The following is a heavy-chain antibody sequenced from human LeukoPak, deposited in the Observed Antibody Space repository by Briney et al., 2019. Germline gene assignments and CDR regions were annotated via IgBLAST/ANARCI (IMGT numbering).Heavy chain of an antibody. V-gene: IGHV3-23*01. CDR2: ISGSGGST. D-gene: IGHD2-2*01. CDR1: GFTFSSYA. J-gene: IGHJ4*02. CDR3: ATGRSCTTCYLPDY. Sequence: GGSLRLSCAASGFTFSSYAMSWVRQAPGKGLEWVSAISGSGGSTYYADSVKGRFTISRDNSKNTLYLQMNSLRAEDSAVYHCATGRSCTTCYLPDYWGQGTLVTVSS.